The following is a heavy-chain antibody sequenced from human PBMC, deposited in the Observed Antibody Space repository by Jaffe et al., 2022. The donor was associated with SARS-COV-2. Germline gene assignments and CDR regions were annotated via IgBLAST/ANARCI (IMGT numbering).Heavy chain of an antibody. J-gene: IGHJ4*02. CDR2: ISGSGGST. D-gene: IGHD2-15*01. CDR3: AKLPITLGYCSGGSCYWSRYFDY. CDR1: GFTFSSYA. V-gene: IGHV3-23*01. Sequence: EVQLLESGGGLVQPGGSLRLSCAASGFTFSSYAMSWVRQAPGKGLEWVSAISGSGGSTYYADSVKGRFTISRDNSKNTLYLQMNSLRAEDTAVYYCAKLPITLGYCSGGSCYWSRYFDYWGQGTLVTVSS.